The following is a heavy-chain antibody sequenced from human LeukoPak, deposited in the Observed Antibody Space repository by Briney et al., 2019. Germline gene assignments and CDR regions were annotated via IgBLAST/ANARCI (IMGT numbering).Heavy chain of an antibody. CDR2: INHSGST. J-gene: IGHJ2*01. D-gene: IGHD3-22*01. V-gene: IGHV4-34*01. Sequence: PSETLSLTCAVYGGPFSGYYWSWFRQPPGKGLEWIGEINHSGSTNYNPSLKSRVTISVETSKNQFSLKLSSVTAADTAVYYCARGYNSRYYYDSSGYPSARRAVDRLAPTYWYFDLWGRGTLVTVSS. CDR1: GGPFSGYY. CDR3: ARGYNSRYYYDSSGYPSARRAVDRLAPTYWYFDL.